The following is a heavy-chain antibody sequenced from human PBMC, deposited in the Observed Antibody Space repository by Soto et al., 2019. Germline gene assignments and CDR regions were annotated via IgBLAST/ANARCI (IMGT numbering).Heavy chain of an antibody. J-gene: IGHJ4*02. CDR1: GGYFSTYY. V-gene: IGHV4-34*01. CDR2: INHSGST. CDR3: GRLEGLATISYYFDY. D-gene: IGHD3-9*01. Sequence: PSETLSLTCAVYGGYFSTYYWNWIRQPPGKGLEWIGEINHSGSTYYNPSLESRVTISVDKSKNQFSLKLMSLSAADTAVYYCGRLEGLATISYYFDYWGQGALVTVSS.